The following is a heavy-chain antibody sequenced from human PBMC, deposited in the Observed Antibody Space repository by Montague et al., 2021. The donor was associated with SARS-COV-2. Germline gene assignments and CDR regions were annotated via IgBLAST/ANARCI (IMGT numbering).Heavy chain of an antibody. J-gene: IGHJ2*01. Sequence: SETLSLTCTVSGGSISSSSYYWGWIRQPPGKGLEWIGCIYYSGTTYYNPPLKSRVTMSVDTSKNQFSLRLSSVTAADTAVFYCAREWARDWYFDFWGRGTLVTVSS. CDR3: AREWARDWYFDF. D-gene: IGHD1-26*01. CDR2: IYYSGTT. V-gene: IGHV4-39*02. CDR1: GGSISSSSYY.